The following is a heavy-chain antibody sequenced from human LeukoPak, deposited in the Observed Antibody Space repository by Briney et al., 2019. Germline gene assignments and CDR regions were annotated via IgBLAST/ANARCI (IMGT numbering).Heavy chain of an antibody. CDR3: AREYSSGWYWFDP. V-gene: IGHV1-2*02. CDR2: INPNSGGT. Sequence: ASVTVSCKASGYTFTGYYMHWVRQAPGQGLEWMGWINPNSGGTNYAQKFQGRVTMTRDTSISTAYMELSRLRSDDTAVYYCAREYSSGWYWFDPWGQGTLLTVSS. CDR1: GYTFTGYY. J-gene: IGHJ5*02. D-gene: IGHD6-19*01.